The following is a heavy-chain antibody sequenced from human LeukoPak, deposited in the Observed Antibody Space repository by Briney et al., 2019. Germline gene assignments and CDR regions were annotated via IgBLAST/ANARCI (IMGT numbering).Heavy chain of an antibody. Sequence: GGSLRLSCAASRLTFTYWMSWVRQAPGKGLEWVANIKQDGGEKYYVDSVRGRFTIFRDNAKKSLYPQMNSLRAEDTAVYYCASSFRDDFWSGHFWGQGSLVTVSS. D-gene: IGHD3-3*01. CDR1: RLTFTYW. CDR2: IKQDGGEK. J-gene: IGHJ4*02. CDR3: ASSFRDDFWSGHF. V-gene: IGHV3-7*01.